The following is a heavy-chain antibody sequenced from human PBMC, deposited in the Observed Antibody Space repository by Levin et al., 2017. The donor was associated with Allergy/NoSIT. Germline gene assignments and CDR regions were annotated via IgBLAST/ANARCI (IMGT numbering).Heavy chain of an antibody. Sequence: PGGSLRLSCAASGFTFSRYYMHWVRQAPGKGLVWVSLITLDVTDTYYADSVKGRFTISRDNAENTLFLQMNSLRAEDTGIYYCARGGCSKASSLDYWGQGILVTVSS. CDR2: ITLDVTDT. CDR1: GFTFSRYY. CDR3: ARGGCSKASSLDY. D-gene: IGHD2-2*01. V-gene: IGHV3-74*01. J-gene: IGHJ4*02.